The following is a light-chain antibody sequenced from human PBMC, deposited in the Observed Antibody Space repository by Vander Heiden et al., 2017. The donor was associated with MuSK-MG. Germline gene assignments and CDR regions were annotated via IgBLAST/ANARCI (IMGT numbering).Light chain of an antibody. CDR1: SGDSTEA. V-gene: IGLV4-69*02. Sequence: QLVVTQSPSVFASLGAPVRLTCTLNSGDSTEAIAWHQQQPGKGPRFVMKVNGDGSQDKGDGIPDRVSGSSSGPIRYLTISSLQAEDEADDYCQTWGAGSWLFGGGTRLTVL. J-gene: IGLJ3*02. CDR3: QTWGAGSWL. CDR2: VNGDGSQ.